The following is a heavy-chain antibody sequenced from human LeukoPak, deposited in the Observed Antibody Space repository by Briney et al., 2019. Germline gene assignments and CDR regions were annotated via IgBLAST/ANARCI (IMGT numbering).Heavy chain of an antibody. CDR3: AKGGCSSTTCYLANP. J-gene: IGHJ5*02. CDR2: ISYDGTIR. Sequence: GRSLRLSCAASGLTFSSYGMHWVRQAPGKGLEWVAVISYDGTIRNYADSVKGRFTISRDNSKSTLYLQMNSLTAEDTALYYCAKGGCSSTTCYLANPWGQGTLVTVSS. V-gene: IGHV3-30*18. D-gene: IGHD2-2*01. CDR1: GLTFSSYG.